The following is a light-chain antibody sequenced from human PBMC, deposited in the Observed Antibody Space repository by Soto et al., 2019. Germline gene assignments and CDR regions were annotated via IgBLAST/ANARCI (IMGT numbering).Light chain of an antibody. J-gene: IGKJ4*01. CDR1: QSISSW. CDR2: TGS. CDR3: QQTHTFPLT. Sequence: DIQMTQSPSSVSASVGDTVAITCRASQSISSWLAWYQQRPGEAPKLLIYTGSILQVGVPSRFSGSGSGTDFILTIDNLQPKDFATYYCQQTHTFPLTLGGGTKVEIK. V-gene: IGKV1-12*01.